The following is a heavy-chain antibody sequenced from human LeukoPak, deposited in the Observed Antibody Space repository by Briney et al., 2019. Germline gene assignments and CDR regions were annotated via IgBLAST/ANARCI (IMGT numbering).Heavy chain of an antibody. V-gene: IGHV4-34*01. D-gene: IGHD3-10*01. CDR2: INHSGST. J-gene: IGHJ5*02. Sequence: SETLSLTCAVYGGSFTAYCWSWIRQPPGKGLEWIGEINHSGSTNYNPSLKSRVTISVDTSKNQFSLKVNSVTAADTALYYCARRYGSGSYYNWFDPWGQGTLVTVSS. CDR1: GGSFTAYC. CDR3: ARRYGSGSYYNWFDP.